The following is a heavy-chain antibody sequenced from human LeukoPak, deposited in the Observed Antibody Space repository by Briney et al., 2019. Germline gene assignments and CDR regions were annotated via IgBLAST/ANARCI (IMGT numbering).Heavy chain of an antibody. Sequence: ASVKVSCKASGYTFTNYGISWVRQAPGQGLEWMGWISTYSADTKYAQKLQGRVTVTTDTSTSTAYMEPRSLRSDDTAVYYCARGRAPADDFDYWGQGTLVTVSS. V-gene: IGHV1-18*04. J-gene: IGHJ4*02. CDR2: ISTYSADT. D-gene: IGHD6-13*01. CDR3: ARGRAPADDFDY. CDR1: GYTFTNYG.